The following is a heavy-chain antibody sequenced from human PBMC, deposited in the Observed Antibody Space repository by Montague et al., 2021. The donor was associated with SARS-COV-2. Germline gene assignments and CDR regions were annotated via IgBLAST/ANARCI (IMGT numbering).Heavy chain of an antibody. CDR2: IHSSGTT. J-gene: IGHJ4*02. V-gene: IGHV4-39*01. D-gene: IGHD6-25*01. Sequence: SETLSLTCTVSGGSISSGSYYWGWFRQPPGKGLEWIGNIHSSGTTHYKSRLTISVDTSKNPFSLKMTSVTAADTAVYYCARRLGGSGWLDYWGQGTLVTVSS. CDR1: GGSISSGSYY. CDR3: ARRLGGSGWLDY.